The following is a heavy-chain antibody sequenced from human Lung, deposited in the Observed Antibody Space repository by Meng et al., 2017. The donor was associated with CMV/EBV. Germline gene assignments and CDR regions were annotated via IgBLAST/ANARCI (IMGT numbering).Heavy chain of an antibody. Sequence: QITLKESGPTLVKPTQTLTLTCTFSGFSLSTSGMGVGWIRQPPGKALEWLALIYWDDDKRYSPSLKSRLTITKDISKNQVVLTMTNMDPVDTATYYCAHRDYCSGGTCTFDYWGQGTLVTVSS. CDR3: AHRDYCSGGTCTFDY. V-gene: IGHV2-5*02. D-gene: IGHD2-15*01. CDR2: IYWDDDK. J-gene: IGHJ4*02. CDR1: GFSLSTSGMG.